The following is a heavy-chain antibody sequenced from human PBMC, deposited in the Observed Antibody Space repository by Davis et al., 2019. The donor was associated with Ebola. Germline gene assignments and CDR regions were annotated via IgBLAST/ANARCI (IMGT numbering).Heavy chain of an antibody. CDR3: ARDPSGYSSNYVEFRI. Sequence: AASVKVSCKASGGTFTNYAISWVRQAPGQGLEWMGRIIPIVNIGDYAQKFQGRVTITADKSTRTVYMDLTSLRFGDTAVYYCARDPSGYSSNYVEFRIWGQGTLVTVSS. D-gene: IGHD5-18*01. V-gene: IGHV1-69*04. CDR2: IIPIVNIG. CDR1: GGTFTNYA. J-gene: IGHJ4*02.